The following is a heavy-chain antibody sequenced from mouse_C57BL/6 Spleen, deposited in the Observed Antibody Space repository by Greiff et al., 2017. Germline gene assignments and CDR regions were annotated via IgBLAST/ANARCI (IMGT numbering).Heavy chain of an antibody. D-gene: IGHD1-1*01. CDR2: IRNKANGYTT. V-gene: IGHV7-3*01. J-gene: IGHJ1*03. CDR1: GFTFTDYY. CDR3: ARYPTTVVANWYFDV. Sequence: EVQLVESGGGLVQPGGSLSLSCAASGFTFTDYYMSWVRQPPGKALEWLGFIRNKANGYTTEYSASVKGRFTISRDNSQSILYLQMNALRAEDSATYYCARYPTTVVANWYFDVWGTGTTVTVSS.